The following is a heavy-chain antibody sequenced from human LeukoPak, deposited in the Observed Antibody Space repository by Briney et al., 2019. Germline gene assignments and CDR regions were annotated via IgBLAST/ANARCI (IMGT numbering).Heavy chain of an antibody. D-gene: IGHD4-17*01. V-gene: IGHV3-21*01. J-gene: IGHJ4*02. Sequence: PGGSLRLSCVASGFAFSNYNMNWVRQAPGKGLEWVSSITSSSSYMYYADSVKGRFTISRDNAKNSLYLQMNSLRVEDTAVYYCAGDGSTVTHFFDYWGQGTLVTVSS. CDR2: ITSSSSYM. CDR3: AGDGSTVTHFFDY. CDR1: GFAFSNYN.